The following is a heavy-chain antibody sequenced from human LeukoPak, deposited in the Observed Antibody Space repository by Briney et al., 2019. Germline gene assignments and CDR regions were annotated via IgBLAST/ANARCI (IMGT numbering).Heavy chain of an antibody. V-gene: IGHV1-69*04. CDR2: IIPILGIA. D-gene: IGHD4-17*01. CDR3: ARDPRDGDYVSFDY. J-gene: IGHJ4*02. Sequence: SVKVSCKASGYTFTSYGISWVRQAPGQGLEWMGRIIPILGIANYAQKFQGRVTITADKSTSTAYMELSSLRSEDTAVYYCARDPRDGDYVSFDYWGQGTLVTVSS. CDR1: GYTFTSYG.